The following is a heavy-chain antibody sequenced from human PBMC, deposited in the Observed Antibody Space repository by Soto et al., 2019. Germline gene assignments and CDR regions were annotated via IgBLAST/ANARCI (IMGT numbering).Heavy chain of an antibody. CDR3: AKDRLSYYYDSSGYYQSFDY. J-gene: IGHJ4*02. CDR2: ISGSGGST. Sequence: GGSLRLSCAASGFTFSSYAMSWVRQAPGKGLEWVSAISGSGGSTYYADSVKGRFTISRDNSKNTLYLQMNSLRAEDTAVYYFAKDRLSYYYDSSGYYQSFDYWGQGTLVTVSS. CDR1: GFTFSSYA. V-gene: IGHV3-23*01. D-gene: IGHD3-22*01.